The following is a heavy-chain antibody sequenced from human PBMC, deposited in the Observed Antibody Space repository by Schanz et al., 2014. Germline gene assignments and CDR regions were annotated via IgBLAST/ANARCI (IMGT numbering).Heavy chain of an antibody. Sequence: QVQLVQSGAEVKKPGASVKVSCKASGYTFTSYGISWVRQAPGQGLEWMGWISAYNGNTNYIQKLQGRVTMTTDTSTSTAYMELRSLRSDDTAVYYCARVQDDILTGSEYYYGMDVWGQGTTVTVSS. J-gene: IGHJ6*02. V-gene: IGHV1-18*01. CDR1: GYTFTSYG. CDR3: ARVQDDILTGSEYYYGMDV. D-gene: IGHD3-9*01. CDR2: ISAYNGNT.